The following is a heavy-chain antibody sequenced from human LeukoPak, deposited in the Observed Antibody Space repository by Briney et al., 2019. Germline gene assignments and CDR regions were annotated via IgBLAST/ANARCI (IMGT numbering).Heavy chain of an antibody. CDR2: VSGDNGQT. CDR1: TYISSDFG. Sequence: ASVKVSCKASTYISSDFGISWVRLAPGGGLEWMGWVSGDNGQTNYGHKFYGRVTMTMEASTNTASMELRGLRSDDTAIYYCARVYLYTTGWSAAYYYFMDVWGKGTTVIVSS. D-gene: IGHD3-16*02. CDR3: ARVYLYTTGWSAAYYYFMDV. J-gene: IGHJ6*03. V-gene: IGHV1-18*01.